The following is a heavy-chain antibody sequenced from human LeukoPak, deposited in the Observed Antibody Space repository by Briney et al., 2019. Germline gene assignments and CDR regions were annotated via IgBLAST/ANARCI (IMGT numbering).Heavy chain of an antibody. CDR2: ISGSGGST. V-gene: IGHV3-23*01. D-gene: IGHD3-3*01. J-gene: IGHJ5*02. CDR3: AKDSQYYDLWSGYPTIINWFDP. CDR1: GFTFSSYA. Sequence: PGGSLRLSCAASGFTFSSYAMSWVRQAPGKGLEWVSAISGSGGSTYYADSVKGRFTISRDNSKNTLYLQMNSLRAEDTAVYYCAKDSQYYDLWSGYPTIINWFDPWGQGTLVTVSS.